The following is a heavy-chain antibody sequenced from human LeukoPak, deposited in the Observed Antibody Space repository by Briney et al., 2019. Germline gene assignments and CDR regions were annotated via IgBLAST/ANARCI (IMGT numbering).Heavy chain of an antibody. CDR1: GGSISSYY. CDR3: AREPIAAAGRGYYYMDV. V-gene: IGHV4-4*07. D-gene: IGHD6-13*01. J-gene: IGHJ6*03. CDR2: IYTSGST. Sequence: PSETLSLTCTVSGGSISSYYWSWIRQPAGKGLEWIGRIYTSGSTNYNPSLKSRVTMSVDSSKNQFSLRVSSVTAADTAVYYCAREPIAAAGRGYYYMDVWGKGTTVTVSS.